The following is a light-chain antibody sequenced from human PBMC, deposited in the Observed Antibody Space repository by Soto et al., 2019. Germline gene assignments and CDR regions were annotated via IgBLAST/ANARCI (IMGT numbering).Light chain of an antibody. CDR2: DVS. CDR3: SSYRGSGPNVV. Sequence: QSVLTQPASVSGSPGQSITISCTGTSSDVGGYNYVSWYQQHPGKAPKLMIYDVSNRPSGVSNRFSGSKSGTTASLTISGLAEGDEADESYSSYRGSGPNVVFGGGTKLTVL. J-gene: IGLJ2*01. V-gene: IGLV2-14*03. CDR1: SSDVGGYNY.